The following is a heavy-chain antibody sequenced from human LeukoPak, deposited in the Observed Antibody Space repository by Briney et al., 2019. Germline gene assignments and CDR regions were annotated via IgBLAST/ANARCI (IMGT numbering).Heavy chain of an antibody. D-gene: IGHD4-17*01. CDR3: ARASYGALVGDERG. J-gene: IGHJ1*01. CDR2: INPNTGDT. V-gene: IGHV1-2*02. Sequence: ASVKVSCKASGYTFTGYYMHWVRQAPGQGLEWMGWINPNTGDTDYAQKFQGRVTMTRDTSNSTAYMELRRLRSDDTAVYYCARASYGALVGDERGWGQGTLVTVSS. CDR1: GYTFTGYY.